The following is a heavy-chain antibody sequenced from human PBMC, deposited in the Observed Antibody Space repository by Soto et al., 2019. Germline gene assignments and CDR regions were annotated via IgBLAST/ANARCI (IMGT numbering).Heavy chain of an antibody. J-gene: IGHJ4*02. CDR2: IWYDGSNK. Sequence: GVSLRLSCAAAGVTFRDEGMHRVRQAPGRGLEWVAVIWYDGSNKYYADAVKGRFTISRDNSKKTLYLQMNSLRAEKKDVYYCARDPLHYDSLTGYSPNNFDFCGQGTLGIVSS. CDR1: GVTFRDEG. V-gene: IGHV3-33*01. CDR3: ARDPLHYDSLTGYSPNNFDF. D-gene: IGHD3-9*01.